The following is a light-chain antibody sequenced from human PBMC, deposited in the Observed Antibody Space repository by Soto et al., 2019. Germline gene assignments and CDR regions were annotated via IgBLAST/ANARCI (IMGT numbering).Light chain of an antibody. Sequence: DIQMTQSPPSLSASVGDRVTITCRATQRITGYLNWYQQRPGKAPRLLIHAASKLQSGVPARFSGSGSGTEFTLTISSLQPEDFASYYCQQSYSTPLTFGGGTTV. CDR1: QRITGY. CDR2: AAS. J-gene: IGKJ4*01. CDR3: QQSYSTPLT. V-gene: IGKV1-39*01.